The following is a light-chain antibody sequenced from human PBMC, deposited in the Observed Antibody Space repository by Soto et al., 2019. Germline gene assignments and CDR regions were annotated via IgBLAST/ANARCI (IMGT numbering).Light chain of an antibody. CDR2: GAS. CDR1: QSVSSSY. CDR3: QQYGSSPPYT. Sequence: EIVLTQSPGTLSLSPGERATLSCRASQSVSSSYLAWYQQKPGQARRLLIYGASSRATGIPDRFSGSGSGTDFTLTISRLEPADFAVYYCQQYGSSPPYTFGQGTKMEIK. J-gene: IGKJ2*01. V-gene: IGKV3-20*01.